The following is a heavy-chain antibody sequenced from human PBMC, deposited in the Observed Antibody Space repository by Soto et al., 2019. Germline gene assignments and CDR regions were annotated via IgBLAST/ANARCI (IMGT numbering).Heavy chain of an antibody. Sequence: GESLKISCKVSGSTLTTYWIGWVRQMPGKGLECMGIIFLGDSDTRYSPSFRGQVTISADKSINTAYLQWSGLKASDTAIHYCAKTVPGTYPARYFDFWGQGTRVTVSS. CDR2: IFLGDSDT. D-gene: IGHD3-10*01. V-gene: IGHV5-51*01. CDR1: GSTLTTYW. CDR3: AKTVPGTYPARYFDF. J-gene: IGHJ4*02.